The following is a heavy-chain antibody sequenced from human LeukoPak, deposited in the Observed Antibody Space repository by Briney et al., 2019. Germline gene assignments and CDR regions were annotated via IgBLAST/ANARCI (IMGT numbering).Heavy chain of an antibody. D-gene: IGHD1-26*01. CDR1: GGTFSSYA. V-gene: IGHV1-69*05. CDR3: ASPAPVGATPSFDY. J-gene: IGHJ4*02. Sequence: SVKVSCKASGGTFSSYAISWVRQAPGQGLEWMGGIIPIFGTANYAQKFQGRVTITTDESTSTAYMELSSLRSEDTAVYYCASPAPVGATPSFDYWGQGTLVTVSS. CDR2: IIPIFGTA.